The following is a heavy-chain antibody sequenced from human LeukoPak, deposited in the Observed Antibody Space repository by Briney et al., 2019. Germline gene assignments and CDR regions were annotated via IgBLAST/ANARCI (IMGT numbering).Heavy chain of an antibody. J-gene: IGHJ5*02. CDR2: INTDGSST. CDR3: ATAASYTSSFSAGDWFDP. CDR1: GFTFSSYW. D-gene: IGHD6-19*01. V-gene: IGHV3-74*01. Sequence: GGSLRLSCAASGFTFSSYWMHWVRQAPGKGLVWVSRINTDGSSTSYADSVKGRFTISRDNSKNTLFLQMNSLRADDTAIYYFATAASYTSSFSAGDWFDPWGQGTLVSVSS.